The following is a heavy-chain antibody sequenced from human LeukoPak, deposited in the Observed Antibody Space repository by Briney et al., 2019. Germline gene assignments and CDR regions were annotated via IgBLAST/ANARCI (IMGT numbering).Heavy chain of an antibody. D-gene: IGHD3-9*01. CDR3: ARHYHYDILTGYRKSGMDV. CDR1: GYSFTSYW. J-gene: IGHJ6*04. CDR2: IDPSDSYT. Sequence: GESLRISCKGSGYSFTSYWISWVRQMPGKGLEWMGRIDPSDSYTNYSPSFQGHVTISADKSISTAYLQWGSLKASDTAMYYCARHYHYDILTGYRKSGMDVWGKGTTVTVSS. V-gene: IGHV5-10-1*01.